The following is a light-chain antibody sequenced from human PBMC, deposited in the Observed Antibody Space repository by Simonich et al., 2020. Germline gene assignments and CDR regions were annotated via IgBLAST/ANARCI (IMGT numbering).Light chain of an antibody. V-gene: IGLV2-14*01. CDR1: SSDVGGYNY. Sequence: QSALTQPASVSGSPGQSITISCTGTSSDVGGYNYVSWYQQHPGKAPKLMIYDVSKRPSGVSNRFSGSKSGNTASLTSSGLQADDEADYDCSSYTSSSSVVFGGGTKLTVL. CDR3: SSYTSSSSVV. CDR2: DVS. J-gene: IGLJ2*01.